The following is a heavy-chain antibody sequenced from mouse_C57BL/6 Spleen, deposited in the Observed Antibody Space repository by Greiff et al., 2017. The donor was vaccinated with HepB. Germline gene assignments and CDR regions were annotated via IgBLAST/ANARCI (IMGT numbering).Heavy chain of an antibody. V-gene: IGHV5-6*01. CDR3: ARQRNYGSSYDWYFDV. CDR1: GFTFSSYG. J-gene: IGHJ1*03. D-gene: IGHD1-1*01. Sequence: EVQGVESGGDLVKPGGSLKLSCAASGFTFSSYGMSWVRQTPDKRLEWVATISSGGSYTYYPDSVKGRFTISRDNAKNTLYLQMSSLKSEDTAMYYCARQRNYGSSYDWYFDVWGTGTTVTVSS. CDR2: ISSGGSYT.